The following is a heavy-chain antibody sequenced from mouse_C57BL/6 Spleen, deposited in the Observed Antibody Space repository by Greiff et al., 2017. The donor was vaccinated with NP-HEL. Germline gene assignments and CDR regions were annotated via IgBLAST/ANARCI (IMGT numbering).Heavy chain of an antibody. CDR2: INYDGSST. J-gene: IGHJ2*01. Sequence: EVKLVESEGGLVQPGRSMKLSCTASGFTFSDYYMAWVRQVPEKGLEWVANINYDGSSTYYLDSLKSRFIISRDNAKNILYLQMSSLKSEDTATYYCARGEYYYYFDYWGQSTTLTVSS. CDR1: GFTFSDYY. D-gene: IGHD1-1*02. CDR3: ARGEYYYYFDY. V-gene: IGHV5-16*01.